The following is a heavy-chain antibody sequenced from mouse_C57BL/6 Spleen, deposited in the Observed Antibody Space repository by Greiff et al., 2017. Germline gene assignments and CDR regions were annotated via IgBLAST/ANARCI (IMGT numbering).Heavy chain of an antibody. CDR1: GYTFTSYW. D-gene: IGHD1-1*01. CDR3: ARSPYYYGSSYGFDY. Sequence: QVQLQQPGAELVKPGASVKLSCKASGYTFTSYWMHWVKQRPGQGLEWIGMIHPNSGSTNYNEKFKSKATLTVDKSSSTAYMQLSSLTSEDSAVYYCARSPYYYGSSYGFDYWGQGTTLTVSS. J-gene: IGHJ2*01. CDR2: IHPNSGST. V-gene: IGHV1-64*01.